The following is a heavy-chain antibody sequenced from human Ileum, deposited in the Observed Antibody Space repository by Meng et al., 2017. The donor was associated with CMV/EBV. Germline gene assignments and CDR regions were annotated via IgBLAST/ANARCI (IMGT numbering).Heavy chain of an antibody. CDR1: GGSISSYY. CDR2: IYYSGST. J-gene: IGHJ5*02. CDR3: AREGVVGAPSWFDP. Sequence: GSLRLSCTVSGGSISSYYWSWIRQPPGKGLEWIGYIYYSGSTNYNPSLKSRVTISVDTSKNQFSLKLSSVTAADTAAYYCAREGVVGAPSWFDPWVQGTLVTVSS. D-gene: IGHD1-26*01. V-gene: IGHV4-59*01.